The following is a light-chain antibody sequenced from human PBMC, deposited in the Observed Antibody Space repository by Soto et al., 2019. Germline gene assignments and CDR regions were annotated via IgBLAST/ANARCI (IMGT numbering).Light chain of an antibody. CDR3: QQYGSSSWT. CDR1: QSVSSSY. CDR2: GAS. J-gene: IGKJ1*01. V-gene: IGKV3-20*01. Sequence: EIVWRGLPGTLFFSQGEKATLSCRASQSVSSSYLAWYQQKPGQAPRLLIYGASSRATGIPDRFSGSGSGTDFTLTISRLEPEDFAVYYCQQYGSSSWTFGQGTKVDIK.